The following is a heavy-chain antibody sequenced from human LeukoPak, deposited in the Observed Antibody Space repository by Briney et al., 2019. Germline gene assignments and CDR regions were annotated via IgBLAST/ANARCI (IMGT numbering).Heavy chain of an antibody. V-gene: IGHV3-49*04. CDR1: GLSFGDSA. J-gene: IGHJ4*02. D-gene: IGHD3-16*01. CDR2: TRSKVYRGST. Sequence: PGGSLRLSCRVSGLSFGDSAVTWVRQAPGKGLEWVGCTRSKVYRGSTGYAASVKGRFIISRDESESIAYLQMDSLRTEDTAMYYCARGERDFDYWGQGTLVTVSS. CDR3: ARGERDFDY.